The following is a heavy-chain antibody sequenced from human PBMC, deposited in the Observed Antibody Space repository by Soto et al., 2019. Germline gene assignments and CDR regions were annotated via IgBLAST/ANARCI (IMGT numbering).Heavy chain of an antibody. Sequence: GGSLRLSCAASGFIFRSYSMNWVRQAPGKGLEWVSYISRTSSTIYYADSVKGRVTISRDNAKNSLYLQMNSLRAEDTALYYCARGTDTVTRRWDVFDMWGQGTMVTVSS. CDR3: ARGTDTVTRRWDVFDM. J-gene: IGHJ3*02. CDR2: ISRTSSTI. CDR1: GFIFRSYS. D-gene: IGHD4-17*01. V-gene: IGHV3-48*01.